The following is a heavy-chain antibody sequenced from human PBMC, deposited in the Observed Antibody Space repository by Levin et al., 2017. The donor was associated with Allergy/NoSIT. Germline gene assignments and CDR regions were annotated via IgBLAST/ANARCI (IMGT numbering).Heavy chain of an antibody. CDR1: GFTFSSYG. V-gene: IGHV3-33*01. J-gene: IGHJ4*02. CDR2: IWPNGNNE. Sequence: PGGSLRLSCTVSGFTFSSYGMHWVRQAPGKGLEGVAVIWPNGNNEYYADSVKGRFTISRDNSKNTLYLQMNSLRAEDTAVYYCARGYSSTWYYFDYWGQGTLVSVSS. CDR3: ARGYSSTWYYFDY. D-gene: IGHD6-13*01.